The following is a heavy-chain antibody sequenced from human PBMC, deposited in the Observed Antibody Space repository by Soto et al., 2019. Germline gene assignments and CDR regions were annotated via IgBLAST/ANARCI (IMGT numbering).Heavy chain of an antibody. D-gene: IGHD3-10*01. CDR2: ISSSSSYI. CDR1: GFTFSSYS. Sequence: GGSLRLSCAASGFTFSSYSMNWVRQAPGKGLEWVSSISSSSSYIYYADSVKGRFTTSRDNAKNSLYLQMNSLRAEDTAVYYCARDETWAPYGSGSPSGYWGQGTLVTVSS. CDR3: ARDETWAPYGSGSPSGY. J-gene: IGHJ4*02. V-gene: IGHV3-21*01.